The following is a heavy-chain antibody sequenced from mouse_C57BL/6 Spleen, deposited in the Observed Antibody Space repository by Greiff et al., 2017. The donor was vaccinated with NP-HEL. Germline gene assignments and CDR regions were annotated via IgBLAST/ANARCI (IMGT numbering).Heavy chain of an antibody. CDR3: ARGYSNYGGGSYFDY. Sequence: VKLMESGAELVRPGTSVKMSCKASGYTFTNYWIGWAKQRPGHGLEWIGDIYPGGGYTNYNEKFKGKATLTADKSSSTAYMQFSSLTSEDSAIYYCARGYSNYGGGSYFDYWGQGTTLTVSS. D-gene: IGHD2-5*01. CDR2: IYPGGGYT. J-gene: IGHJ2*01. V-gene: IGHV1-63*01. CDR1: GYTFTNYW.